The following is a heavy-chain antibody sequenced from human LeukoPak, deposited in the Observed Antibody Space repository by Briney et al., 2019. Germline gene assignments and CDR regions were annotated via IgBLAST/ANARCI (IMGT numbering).Heavy chain of an antibody. D-gene: IGHD3-10*01. V-gene: IGHV3-21*01. Sequence: GGSQRLSCAASGFTFSSYAMNWVRQAPGKGLEWVSSISSSSSYIYYADSVKGRFTISRDNAKNSLYLQMNSLRAEDTAVYYCAREMFYYGSGSYPLDYWGQGTLVTVSS. CDR2: ISSSSSYI. CDR3: AREMFYYGSGSYPLDY. CDR1: GFTFSSYA. J-gene: IGHJ4*02.